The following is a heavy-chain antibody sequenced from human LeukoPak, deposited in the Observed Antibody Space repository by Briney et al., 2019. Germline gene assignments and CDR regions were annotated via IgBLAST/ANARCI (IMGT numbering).Heavy chain of an antibody. CDR2: IILIFGTA. V-gene: IGHV1-69*06. J-gene: IGHJ4*02. CDR3: ARVEDILTGYYAD. D-gene: IGHD3-9*01. CDR1: GGTFSSYA. Sequence: SVKVSCKASGGTFSSYAISWVRQAPGQGLEWMGGIILIFGTANYAQKFQGRVTITADKSTSTAYMELSSLRSEDTAVYYCARVEDILTGYYADWGQGTLVTVSS.